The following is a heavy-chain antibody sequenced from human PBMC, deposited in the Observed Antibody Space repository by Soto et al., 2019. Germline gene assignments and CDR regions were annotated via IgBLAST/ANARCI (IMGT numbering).Heavy chain of an antibody. D-gene: IGHD2-2*01. CDR1: GYTLTELS. CDR2: FDPEDGET. Sequence: ASVKVSCKVSGYTLTELSMHWVRQAPGKGLEWMGGFDPEDGETIYAQKFQGRVTMTEDTSTDTAYMELSSLRSEDTAVYYCATYLRSDCSSTSCYYDDFDIWGQVPRVTFS. V-gene: IGHV1-24*01. CDR3: ATYLRSDCSSTSCYYDDFDI. J-gene: IGHJ3*02.